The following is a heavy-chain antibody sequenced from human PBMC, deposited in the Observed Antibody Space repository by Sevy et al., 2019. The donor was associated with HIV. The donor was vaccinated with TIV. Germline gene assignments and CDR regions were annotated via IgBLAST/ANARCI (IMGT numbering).Heavy chain of an antibody. CDR2: ISYDGSNK. J-gene: IGHJ1*01. Sequence: RGSLRLSCAASGFTFSSYGMHWVRQAPGKGLEWVAVISYDGSNKYYAHSVKGRFTISRDNSKNTLYLQMNSLRAEDTAVYYCAKDSGSYSSEYFQHWGQGTLVTVSS. CDR1: GFTFSSYG. V-gene: IGHV3-30*18. CDR3: AKDSGSYSSEYFQH. D-gene: IGHD1-26*01.